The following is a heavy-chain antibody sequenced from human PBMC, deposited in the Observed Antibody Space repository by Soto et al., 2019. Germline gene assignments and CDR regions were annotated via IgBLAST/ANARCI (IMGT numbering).Heavy chain of an antibody. CDR1: GFTFSSYG. Sequence: QMQLVESGGGVVQPGRSLRLSCAASGFTFSSYGMHWVRQAPGKGLEWVAVIWYDGSNKYYADSVKGRFTISRDNSKNTLYLQMNSLRAEDTAVYYCARGQLVTYPALLFDYWGQGTLVTVSS. D-gene: IGHD2-21*02. V-gene: IGHV3-33*01. J-gene: IGHJ4*02. CDR3: ARGQLVTYPALLFDY. CDR2: IWYDGSNK.